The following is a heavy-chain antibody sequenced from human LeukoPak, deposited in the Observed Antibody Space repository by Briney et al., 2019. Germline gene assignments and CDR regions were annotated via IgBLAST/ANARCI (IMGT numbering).Heavy chain of an antibody. CDR2: INHSGST. CDR3: ARGQFIAARLFDY. Sequence: PSETLSLTCAVYGGFFSGYYWSWIRQPPGKGLEWIGEINHSGSTNYNPSLKSRVTISVDTSKNQFSLKLSSVTAADTAVYYCARGQFIAARLFDYWGQGTLVTVSS. D-gene: IGHD6-6*01. J-gene: IGHJ4*02. V-gene: IGHV4-34*01. CDR1: GGFFSGYY.